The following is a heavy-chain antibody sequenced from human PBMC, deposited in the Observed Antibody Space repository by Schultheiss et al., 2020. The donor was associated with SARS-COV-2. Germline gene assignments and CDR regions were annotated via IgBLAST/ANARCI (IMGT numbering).Heavy chain of an antibody. CDR1: GGSISSYY. CDR2: IYYSGST. V-gene: IGHV4-59*12. CDR3: ARVRSYYDSSGRGSAFDI. D-gene: IGHD3-22*01. J-gene: IGHJ3*02. Sequence: SQTLSLTCTVSGGSISSYYWSWIRQPPGKGLEWIGYIYYSGSTYYNPSLKSRVNTSLDTSKNQFSLKLSSVTAADTAVYYCARVRSYYDSSGRGSAFDIWGQGTMVTVSS.